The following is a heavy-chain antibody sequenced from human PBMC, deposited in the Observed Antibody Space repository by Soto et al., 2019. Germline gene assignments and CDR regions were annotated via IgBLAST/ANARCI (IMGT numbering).Heavy chain of an antibody. CDR2: INHSGST. Sequence: PSETLSLTCAVYGGSFSGYYWSWIRQPPGKGLEWIGEINHSGSTNYNPSLKSRVTISVDTSKNQFSLKLSSVTAADTAVYYCARAPGIAAAAPSYYYMDVWGKGTTVTVSS. J-gene: IGHJ6*03. V-gene: IGHV4-34*01. CDR1: GGSFSGYY. CDR3: ARAPGIAAAAPSYYYMDV. D-gene: IGHD6-13*01.